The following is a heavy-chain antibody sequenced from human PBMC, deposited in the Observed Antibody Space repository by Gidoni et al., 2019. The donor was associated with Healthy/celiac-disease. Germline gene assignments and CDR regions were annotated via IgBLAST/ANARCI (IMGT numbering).Heavy chain of an antibody. CDR3: ARDAGGLGRAFDI. J-gene: IGHJ3*02. CDR1: GFTFSSYA. D-gene: IGHD3-16*01. Sequence: QVQLVESGGGVVQPGRSLRLSCAASGFTFSSYAMHWVRHAPGKGLEWVAVISYDGSNKYYADSVKGRFTISRDNSKNTLYLQMNSLRAEDTAVYYCARDAGGLGRAFDIWGQGTMVTVSS. CDR2: ISYDGSNK. V-gene: IGHV3-30-3*01.